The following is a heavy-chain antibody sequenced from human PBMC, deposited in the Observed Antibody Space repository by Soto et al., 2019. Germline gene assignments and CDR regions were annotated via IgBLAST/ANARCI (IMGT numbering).Heavy chain of an antibody. D-gene: IGHD2-15*01. CDR3: ARRDTPPTGPYFDS. J-gene: IGHJ4*02. CDR2: IYWNDDK. Sequence: SVPRLGKPTQPLTLTCTFCGLYLSTVGLRVGWIGRPPGKALEWLALIYWNDDKRYSPSLKNRLTITRDTSKTQVVLTVTNMDPVDTATYYCARRDTPPTGPYFDSWGQGTLVTVSS. V-gene: IGHV2-5*01. CDR1: GLYLSTVGLR.